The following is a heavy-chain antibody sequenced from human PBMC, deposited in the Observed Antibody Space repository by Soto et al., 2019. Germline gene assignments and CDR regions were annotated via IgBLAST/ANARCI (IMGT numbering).Heavy chain of an antibody. CDR3: ATGPRLLSGPWFDP. V-gene: IGHV3-11*01. Sequence: NPGGSLRLSXAASGFTFSDYYMSWIRQAPGKGLEWVSYISSSGSTIYYADSVKGRFTISRDNAKNSLYLQMNSLRAEDTAVYYCATGPRLLSGPWFDPWGQGTLVTVSS. CDR2: ISSSGSTI. D-gene: IGHD3-3*01. J-gene: IGHJ5*02. CDR1: GFTFSDYY.